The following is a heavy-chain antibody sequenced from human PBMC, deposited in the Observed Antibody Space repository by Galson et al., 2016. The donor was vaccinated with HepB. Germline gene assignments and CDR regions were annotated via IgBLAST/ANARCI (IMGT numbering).Heavy chain of an antibody. V-gene: IGHV5-51*01. Sequence: SGAEVKKPGESLKIACKASGYSFTNYWIGWVRQMPGKGLERMGMIYPGDSDTRYSPAFQGQVTISADKSITTAYLQWSSLTASDTAMYYCARHDWRGSCFFSFYVYGMDVWGQGTTVTVSS. CDR2: IYPGDSDT. CDR1: GYSFTNYW. CDR3: ARHDWRGSCFFSFYVYGMDV. D-gene: IGHD1-26*01. J-gene: IGHJ6*02.